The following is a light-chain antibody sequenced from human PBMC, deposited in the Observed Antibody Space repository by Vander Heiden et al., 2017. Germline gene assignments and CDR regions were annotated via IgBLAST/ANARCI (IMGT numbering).Light chain of an antibody. J-gene: IGKJ5*01. CDR2: DAS. Sequence: DIQMTQSPSSLSASVGDRGTITCQASQDISNYLNWYQQKPGKAPKLLIYDASNLETGVPSRFSGSGSGTDFTFTISSLQPEDIATYYCQQYDNLPITFGQGTLLEIK. CDR3: QQYDNLPIT. CDR1: QDISNY. V-gene: IGKV1-33*01.